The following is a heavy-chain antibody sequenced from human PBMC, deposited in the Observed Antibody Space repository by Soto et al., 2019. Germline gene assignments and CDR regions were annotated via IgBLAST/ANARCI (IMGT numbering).Heavy chain of an antibody. J-gene: IGHJ4*02. V-gene: IGHV3-21*01. Sequence: EVQLVESGGGLVKPGGSLRLSCAASGFTFSSYSMNWVRQAPGKGLEWVSSISSSSSYIYYADSVKGRFTISRDNAKNSLYLPMNSLRAEDTAVYYCAREGAVAGHYDYWGQGTLVTVYS. CDR2: ISSSSSYI. CDR3: AREGAVAGHYDY. CDR1: GFTFSSYS. D-gene: IGHD6-19*01.